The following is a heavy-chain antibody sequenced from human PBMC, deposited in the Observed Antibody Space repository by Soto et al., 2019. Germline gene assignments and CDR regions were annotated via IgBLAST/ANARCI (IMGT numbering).Heavy chain of an antibody. CDR2: ISSNSDTI. Sequence: PGGSLRLSCVASGFTADDYAMHWVRQAPGKGLEWVSGISSNSDTIDYADSVKGRFTISRDNAKNSLFLQMNSLRPEDTALYYCEKDIKGGGMTTIHYFASWGQGTLVTVSS. J-gene: IGHJ4*02. CDR3: EKDIKGGGMTTIHYFAS. V-gene: IGHV3-9*02. CDR1: GFTADDYA. D-gene: IGHD4-17*01.